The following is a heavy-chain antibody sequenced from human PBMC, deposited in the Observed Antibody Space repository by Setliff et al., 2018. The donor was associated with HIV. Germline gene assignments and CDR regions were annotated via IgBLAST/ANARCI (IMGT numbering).Heavy chain of an antibody. Sequence: ASVKVSCKASGYSFINYGISWVRQAPGQGPEWMGWIGPYTGNTDYAPRLLGRVTMTTDTSTSTAYLELRSLTSDDTAVYYCARARLQGIVTAVGPRDNCLDPWGQGTRVTVSS. CDR2: IGPYTGNT. CDR1: GYSFINYG. V-gene: IGHV1-18*01. D-gene: IGHD1-26*01. J-gene: IGHJ5*02. CDR3: ARARLQGIVTAVGPRDNCLDP.